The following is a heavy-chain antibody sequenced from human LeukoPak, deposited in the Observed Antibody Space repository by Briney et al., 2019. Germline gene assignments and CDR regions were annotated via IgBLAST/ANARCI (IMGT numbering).Heavy chain of an antibody. V-gene: IGHV3-23*01. CDR1: GFTFSSYA. D-gene: IGHD2-15*01. Sequence: PGGSLRLSCAASGFTFSSYAMSWVRQAPGKGLEWVSAISGSGGSTYYADSVGGRFTISRDNSKNTLYLQMNSLRAEDTAVYYCAKDGRYCSGGSPCWVYYYGMDVWGQGTTVTVSS. CDR2: ISGSGGST. CDR3: AKDGRYCSGGSPCWVYYYGMDV. J-gene: IGHJ6*02.